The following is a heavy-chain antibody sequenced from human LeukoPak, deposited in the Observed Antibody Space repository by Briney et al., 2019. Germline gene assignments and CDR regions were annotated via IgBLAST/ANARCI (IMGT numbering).Heavy chain of an antibody. Sequence: ASVRVSCKASGYTFTNYDVNWVRQAPGQGLERMGWISAYNGNTNYAQKLQGRVTMTTDTSTSTAYMELRSLRSDDTAVYYCARVGYYESSGYYEYWGQGTLVTVSS. D-gene: IGHD3-22*01. CDR3: ARVGYYESSGYYEY. CDR1: GYTFTNYD. CDR2: ISAYNGNT. V-gene: IGHV1-18*01. J-gene: IGHJ4*02.